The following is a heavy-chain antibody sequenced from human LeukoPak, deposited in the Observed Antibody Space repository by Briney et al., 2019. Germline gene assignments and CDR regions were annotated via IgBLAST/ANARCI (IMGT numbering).Heavy chain of an antibody. CDR2: IYYTGST. CDR1: GGSIGSYY. CDR3: ARVDSNNWYDSRGYFDY. D-gene: IGHD6-13*01. J-gene: IGHJ4*02. V-gene: IGHV4-59*01. Sequence: SETLSLTCTVSGGSIGSYYWSWIRQPPGKGLQWIGYIYYTGSTNYNPSLKSRVTISVDTSKNQFPLKLSSVTAADTAVYYCARVDSNNWYDSRGYFDYWGQGTLVTVSS.